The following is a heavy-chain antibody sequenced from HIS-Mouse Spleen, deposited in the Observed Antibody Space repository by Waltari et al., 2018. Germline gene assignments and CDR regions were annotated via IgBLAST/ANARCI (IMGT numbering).Heavy chain of an antibody. CDR2: IYYSGTT. D-gene: IGHD6-13*01. CDR1: GGSISSSSYY. Sequence: QLQLQESGPGLVKPSETLSLTCTVSGGSISSSSYYWGWIRQPPGEGLEWIGSIYYSGTTYHTPSLKSRVTISVDTSKNQFSLKLSSVTAADTAVYYCAREIPYSSSWYDWYFDLWGRGTLVTVSS. V-gene: IGHV4-39*07. CDR3: AREIPYSSSWYDWYFDL. J-gene: IGHJ2*01.